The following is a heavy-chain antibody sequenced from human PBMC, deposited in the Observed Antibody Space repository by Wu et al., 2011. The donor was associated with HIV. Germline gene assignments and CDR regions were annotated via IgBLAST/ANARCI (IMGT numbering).Heavy chain of an antibody. CDR1: GGTFNSYG. CDR2: IIPIFGTA. D-gene: IGHD2-21*01. Sequence: QVQLVQSGAAVKKPGSSVKVSCKASGGTFNSYGITWVRQAPGQGLAWMGGIIPIFGTANYAQKFQGRVTITADKSTSTAYMELSSLRSEDTAMYYCARDFGGDGDSWGQGTLVTGLL. CDR3: ARDFGGDGDS. J-gene: IGHJ4*02. V-gene: IGHV1-69*06.